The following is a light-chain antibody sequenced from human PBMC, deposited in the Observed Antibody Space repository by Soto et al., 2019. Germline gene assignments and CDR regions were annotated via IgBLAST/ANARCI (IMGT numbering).Light chain of an antibody. CDR1: LTISTSY. CDR3: QHYANSPYP. Sequence: EIELTQSPGTLSLSPGERASLSCRASLTISTSYLAWYQQKPGQAPRLLMYGTTNRAAGIPERFRGSGSGIKFTLTINGLAPEIIALYYCQHYANSPYPFGQGTTREIK. J-gene: IGKJ2*01. V-gene: IGKV3-20*01. CDR2: GTT.